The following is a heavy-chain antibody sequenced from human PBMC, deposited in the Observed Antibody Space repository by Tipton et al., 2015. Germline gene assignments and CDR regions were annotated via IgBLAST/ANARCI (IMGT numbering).Heavy chain of an antibody. V-gene: IGHV3-30*18. Sequence: RSLRLSCVASGFTFSNYAMHWVRQAPGKGLEWVALISYDGSNKYYADSVKGRFTMSRDDSKNTLHLQINSLRTEDTAVYFCAKDSGRSGFYPTLDYWGQGTLVTVSS. D-gene: IGHD3-3*01. J-gene: IGHJ4*02. CDR3: AKDSGRSGFYPTLDY. CDR2: ISYDGSNK. CDR1: GFTFSNYA.